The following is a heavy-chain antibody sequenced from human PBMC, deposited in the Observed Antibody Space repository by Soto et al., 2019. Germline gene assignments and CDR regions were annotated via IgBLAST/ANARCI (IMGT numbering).Heavy chain of an antibody. CDR3: ARVNRGGTYLRYV. V-gene: IGHV1-18*01. CDR2: ISTYNVNT. Sequence: ASVKVSSKAAGYSFSSYGSSWGRQAPGQGLEWMGWISTYNVNTNYAQKFQGRVTMATDTSTSTAHMELRSLRPDDTAVYYCARVNRGGTYLRYVCGKVTTVTVS. CDR1: GYSFSSYG. J-gene: IGHJ6*03. D-gene: IGHD2-2*02.